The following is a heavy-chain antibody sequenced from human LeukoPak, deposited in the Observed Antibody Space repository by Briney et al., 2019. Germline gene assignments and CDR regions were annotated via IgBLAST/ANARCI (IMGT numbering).Heavy chain of an antibody. CDR1: GFTFSSYW. Sequence: PGGSLRLSCAASGFTFSSYWMHWVRRAPGKGLVWVSRINSDGSSTSYADSVKGRFTISRDNAKNTLYLQMNSLRAEDTAVYYCARVPEGGWDRDYWGQGTLVTVSS. CDR2: INSDGSST. V-gene: IGHV3-74*01. CDR3: ARVPEGGWDRDY. J-gene: IGHJ4*02. D-gene: IGHD6-19*01.